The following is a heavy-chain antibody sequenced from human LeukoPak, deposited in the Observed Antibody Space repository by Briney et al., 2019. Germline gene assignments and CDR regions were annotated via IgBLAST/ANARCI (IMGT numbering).Heavy chain of an antibody. CDR1: GFTFSSYA. Sequence: PGGSLRLSCAASGFTFSSYAMSWVRQAPGKGLEWVSAISGSGGSTYYADSVKGRFTISRDNAKNSLYLQMNSLRAEDTAVYYCARDRIATGFDPWGQGTLVTVSS. V-gene: IGHV3-23*01. D-gene: IGHD1-26*01. J-gene: IGHJ5*02. CDR2: ISGSGGST. CDR3: ARDRIATGFDP.